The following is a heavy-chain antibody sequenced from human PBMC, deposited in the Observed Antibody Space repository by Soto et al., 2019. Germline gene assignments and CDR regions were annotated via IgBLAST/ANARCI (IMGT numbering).Heavy chain of an antibody. V-gene: IGHV3-48*01. CDR2: IRSSGESK. D-gene: IGHD3-22*01. CDR1: GFTFTSHH. J-gene: IGHJ4*02. CDR3: ARDRGYYDSSGYPLFDY. Sequence: EVQLVESGGGVVQPGGSLSRSCAASGFTFTSHHMNWVRQAPGKGLERVSFIRSSGESKYYADSVKGRFTFSRDNAENSLYLQMNGLRAADTAVYYCARDRGYYDSSGYPLFDYWGQGMLVTVSS.